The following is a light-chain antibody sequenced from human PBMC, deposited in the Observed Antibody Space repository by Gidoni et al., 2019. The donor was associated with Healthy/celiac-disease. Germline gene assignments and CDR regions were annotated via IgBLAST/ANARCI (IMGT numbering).Light chain of an antibody. Sequence: DIQMTQSPSSLSASVGDRVTITCRASQSISSYLNWYQQKPGQAPKLLIYAASSLQSGVPSRFSGSGSWTDFTLTISSLQPEDFATYYCPQSYSTLTFGPGTKVDIK. CDR3: PQSYSTLT. V-gene: IGKV1-39*01. J-gene: IGKJ3*01. CDR2: AAS. CDR1: QSISSY.